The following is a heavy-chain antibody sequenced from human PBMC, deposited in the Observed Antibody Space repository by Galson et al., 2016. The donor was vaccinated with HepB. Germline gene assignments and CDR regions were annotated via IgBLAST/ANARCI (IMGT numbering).Heavy chain of an antibody. V-gene: IGHV3-23*01. CDR3: AKGTDNWNRYYMDV. CDR1: GFTFSNYA. Sequence: SLRLSCAVSGFTFSNYAMNWVRQAPGKGLEWVSGISGNIIGTYHADSVKGRFTISRDNAKNTLYLQMNSLRAEDTAVYYCAKGTDNWNRYYMDVWGKGTVVTVSS. J-gene: IGHJ6*03. CDR2: ISGNIIGT. D-gene: IGHD1-20*01.